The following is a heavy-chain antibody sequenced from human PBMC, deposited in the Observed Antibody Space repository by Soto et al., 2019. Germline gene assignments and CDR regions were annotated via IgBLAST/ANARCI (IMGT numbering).Heavy chain of an antibody. CDR3: ASHLTVTGNRGFDD. CDR1: SGSIFSSNW. CDR2: TRNSGGA. V-gene: IGHV4-4*02. D-gene: IGHD6-19*01. J-gene: IGHJ4*01. Sequence: QVQLQESGPGLVKPSGTLSLTCAVSSGSIFSSNWWSWVRQPPGKGLEWIGETRNSGGANYNPSLNSRVTISVDKSPNQFFLTVNSVAAADTAVYYCASHLTVTGNRGFDDWGLGTLVTVSS.